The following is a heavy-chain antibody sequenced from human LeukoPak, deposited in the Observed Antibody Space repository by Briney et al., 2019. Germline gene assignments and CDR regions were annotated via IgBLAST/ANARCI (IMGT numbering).Heavy chain of an antibody. Sequence: GGSLRLSCAASGFTFSSYGMHWVRQAPGKGLEWVAFIRYDGSNKYYADSVKGRFTISRDNSKNTLYLQMNSLRAEDTAVYYCAKDPVPYSSSSPRFDYWGQGTLVTVSS. D-gene: IGHD6-6*01. J-gene: IGHJ4*02. V-gene: IGHV3-30*02. CDR3: AKDPVPYSSSSPRFDY. CDR2: IRYDGSNK. CDR1: GFTFSSYG.